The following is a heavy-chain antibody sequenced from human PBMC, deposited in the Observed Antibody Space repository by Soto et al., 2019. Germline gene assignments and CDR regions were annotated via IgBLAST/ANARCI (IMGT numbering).Heavy chain of an antibody. CDR1: GDTFSGYP. V-gene: IGHV1-69*18. CDR2: IIPVFGTT. J-gene: IGHJ6*02. Sequence: QVQLVQSGAELKKPGSSVKVSCKASGDTFSGYPINWVRQAPGEGLEWMGRIIPVFGTTNDAQRFEGRVTFTADESTNTAYMELRGLLSEDTAVYYCARDDATHCGDDCYRYFYYGMDVWGQGTTVTVSS. CDR3: ARDDATHCGDDCYRYFYYGMDV. D-gene: IGHD2-21*02.